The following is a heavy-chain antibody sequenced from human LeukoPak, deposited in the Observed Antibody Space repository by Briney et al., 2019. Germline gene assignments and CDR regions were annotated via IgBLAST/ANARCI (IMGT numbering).Heavy chain of an antibody. CDR3: AKDGRFHYYYYYYMDV. V-gene: IGHV3-30*18. Sequence: GGSLRLSCAASGFTFSSYGMHWVRQAPGKGLEWVAVISYDGSHKYYADSVKGRLTISRDNSKNTLYLQMNSLRAEDTAVYYCAKDGRFHYYYYYYMDVWGKGTTVTISS. CDR1: GFTFSSYG. J-gene: IGHJ6*03. CDR2: ISYDGSHK. D-gene: IGHD3-10*01.